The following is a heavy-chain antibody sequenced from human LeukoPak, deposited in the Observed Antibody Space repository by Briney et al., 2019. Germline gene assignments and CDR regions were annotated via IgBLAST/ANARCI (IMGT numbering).Heavy chain of an antibody. Sequence: GGSLRLSCAASGFTFSSYAMHWVRQAPGEGLEWVAVISYDGSNKYYADSVKGRFTISRDNSKNTLYLQMNSLRAEDTAVYYCARSPNSYGSLFDYWGQGTLVTVSS. CDR3: ARSPNSYGSLFDY. J-gene: IGHJ4*02. CDR2: ISYDGSNK. V-gene: IGHV3-30-3*01. CDR1: GFTFSSYA. D-gene: IGHD5-18*01.